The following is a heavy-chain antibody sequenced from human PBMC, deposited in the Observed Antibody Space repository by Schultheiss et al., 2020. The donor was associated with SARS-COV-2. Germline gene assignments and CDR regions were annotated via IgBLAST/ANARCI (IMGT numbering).Heavy chain of an antibody. J-gene: IGHJ6*02. V-gene: IGHV3-13*01. CDR1: GFTFSSYD. CDR2: IGTAGDT. Sequence: GGSLRLSCAASGFTFSSYDMHWVRQATGKGLEWVSAIGTAGDTYYPGSVKGRFTISRENAKNSLYLQMNSLRAEDTAVYYCAREPLRGSYYYYGMDVWGQGTLVTVSS. CDR3: AREPLRGSYYYYGMDV.